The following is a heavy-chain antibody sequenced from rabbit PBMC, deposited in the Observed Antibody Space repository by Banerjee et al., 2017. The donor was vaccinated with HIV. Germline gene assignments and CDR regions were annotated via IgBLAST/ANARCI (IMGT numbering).Heavy chain of an antibody. J-gene: IGHJ3*01. V-gene: IGHV1S45*01. CDR1: GFSFNNKYV. CDR3: ARGGYGGDSGATGL. Sequence: QEQLEESGGGLVQPEGSLTLTCTASGFSFNNKYVMCWVRQAPGKGLEWIACINTISGDTVYATWAKGRFTISKASWTTVTLQMTSLTAADTATYFCARGGYGGDSGATGLWGQGTLVTVS. CDR2: INTISGDT. D-gene: IGHD3-1*01.